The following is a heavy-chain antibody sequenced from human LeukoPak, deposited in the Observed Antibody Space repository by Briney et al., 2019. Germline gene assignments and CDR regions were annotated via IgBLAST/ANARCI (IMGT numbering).Heavy chain of an antibody. J-gene: IGHJ4*02. V-gene: IGHV3-23*01. CDR2: ISGSGGST. CDR1: GFTFSSYA. CDR3: AKEVGSSGWFPFDY. D-gene: IGHD6-19*01. Sequence: RTGGSLRLSCAASGFTFSSYAMSWVRQAPGKGLEWVSAISGSGGSTYYADSVKGRFTTSRDNSKNTLYLQMNSLRAEDTAVYYCAKEVGSSGWFPFDYWGQGTLVTVSS.